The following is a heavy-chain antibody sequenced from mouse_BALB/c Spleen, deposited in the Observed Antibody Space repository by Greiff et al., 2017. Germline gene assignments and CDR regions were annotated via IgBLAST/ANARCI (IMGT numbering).Heavy chain of an antibody. CDR2: ISYSGST. Sequence: EVKLQESGPGLVKPSQSLSLTCTVTGYSITSDYAWNWIRQFPGNKLEWMGYISYSGSTSYNPSLKSRISITRDTSKNQFFLQLNSVTTEDTATYYCARGGDDGYPFAYWGQGTLVTVSA. D-gene: IGHD2-3*01. CDR3: ARGGDDGYPFAY. J-gene: IGHJ3*01. V-gene: IGHV3-2*02. CDR1: GYSITSDYA.